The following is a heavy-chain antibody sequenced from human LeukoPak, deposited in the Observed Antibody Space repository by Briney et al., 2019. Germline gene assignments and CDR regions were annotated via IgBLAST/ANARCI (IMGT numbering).Heavy chain of an antibody. CDR1: GGSFRGYD. CDR2: INHSGST. V-gene: IGHV4-34*01. Sequence: SETLSLACAVYGGSFRGYDWSWIRQPPGKGLEWIGEINHSGSTNYNPSLKSRVTISVDTSKNQFSLKLSSVTAADTAVYYCARGPWLRAFDYWGQGTLVTVSS. D-gene: IGHD5-12*01. J-gene: IGHJ4*02. CDR3: ARGPWLRAFDY.